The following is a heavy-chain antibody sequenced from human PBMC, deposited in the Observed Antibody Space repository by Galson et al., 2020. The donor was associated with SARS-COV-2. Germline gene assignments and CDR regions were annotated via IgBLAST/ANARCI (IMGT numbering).Heavy chain of an antibody. CDR2: IKSKGDGGTT. CDR3: TTGPGISLV. D-gene: IGHD3-10*01. CDR1: GFTFRNSW. V-gene: IGHV3-15*01. Sequence: GESLKISCAASGFTFRNSWMSFVRQAPGKGLEWVGRIKSKGDGGTTDYAAAVKGRFTMSRDDSQNMLFLQMNGLKTEDTAVYYCTTGPGISLVWGQGTLVIVSS. J-gene: IGHJ4*02.